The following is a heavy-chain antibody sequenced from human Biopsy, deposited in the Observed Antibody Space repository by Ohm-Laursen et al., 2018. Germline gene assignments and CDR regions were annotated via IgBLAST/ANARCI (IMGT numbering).Heavy chain of an antibody. D-gene: IGHD6-19*01. V-gene: IGHV4-4*07. CDR1: GDSINNYY. CDR3: ARGRRTSGWPYFDN. CDR2: IYTSGSP. Sequence: SDTLSLTCTVSGDSINNYYWSWIRQPAGKGLEWIGRIYTSGSPNYNLSLKNRVTMSVDTSKNQFYLKLYSVTAADTAVYYCARGRRTSGWPYFDNWGQGALVIVSP. J-gene: IGHJ4*02.